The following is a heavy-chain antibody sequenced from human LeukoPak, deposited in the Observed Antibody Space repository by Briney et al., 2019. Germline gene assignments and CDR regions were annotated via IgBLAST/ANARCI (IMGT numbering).Heavy chain of an antibody. CDR2: IIPIFGTT. J-gene: IGHJ3*02. CDR1: GGTFRSYA. Sequence: GSSVKVSCKASGGTFRSYAISWARQAPGQGLEWMGRIIPIFGTTNYAQKFQGRVTIITDESTSTAYMELSSLRSEDTAVYYCARDTRKQRSSGYYLMDAFDIWGQGTMVTVSS. V-gene: IGHV1-69*05. CDR3: ARDTRKQRSSGYYLMDAFDI. D-gene: IGHD3-22*01.